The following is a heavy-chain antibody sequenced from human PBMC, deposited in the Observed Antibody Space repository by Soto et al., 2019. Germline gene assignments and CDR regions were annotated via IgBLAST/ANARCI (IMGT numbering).Heavy chain of an antibody. CDR2: IYHSGST. Sequence: QVQLQESGPGLVKPSGTLSLTCVVSGGSISSSYWWSWVRQPPGKGLEWIGEIYHSGSTNYNPSLESRVTMSLDKAKNQFSLKLISVTAADTAVYYCARDRTPERVDLWGRGTLVTVSS. CDR3: ARDRTPERVDL. V-gene: IGHV4-4*02. D-gene: IGHD1-26*01. J-gene: IGHJ2*01. CDR1: GGSISSSYW.